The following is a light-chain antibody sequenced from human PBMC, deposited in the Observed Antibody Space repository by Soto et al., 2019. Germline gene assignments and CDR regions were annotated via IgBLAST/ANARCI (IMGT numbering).Light chain of an antibody. J-gene: IGLJ7*01. CDR2: DVS. CDR1: RSDVGNYNF. Sequence: QSALTQPRSVSGSPGQSVTISCSGTRSDVGNYNFVSWYQQHPGKAPKLMIYDVSKRPSGVPDRFSGSKSGNTASLTISGLQAEDEADYYCCSYAGSYSVLFGGGTQLTVL. CDR3: CSYAGSYSVL. V-gene: IGLV2-11*01.